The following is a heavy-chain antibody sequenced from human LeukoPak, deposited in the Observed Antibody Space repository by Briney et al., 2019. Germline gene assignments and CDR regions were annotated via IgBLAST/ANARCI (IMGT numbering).Heavy chain of an antibody. CDR3: ARVPVRVQGVIIPYFDY. J-gene: IGHJ4*02. Sequence: ASVTVSCKASGYTFTDYYMHWLRQAPGQGLEWMGWINPNSGGTNYAQKFQGRVTMTRDTSISTAYIELSRLRSDDTAVYYCARVPVRVQGVIIPYFDYWGQGTLVTVSS. V-gene: IGHV1-2*02. CDR1: GYTFTDYY. CDR2: INPNSGGT. D-gene: IGHD3-10*01.